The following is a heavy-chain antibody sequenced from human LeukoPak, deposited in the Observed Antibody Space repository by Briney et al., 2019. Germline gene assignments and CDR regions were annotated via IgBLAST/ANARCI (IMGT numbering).Heavy chain of an antibody. CDR3: LGYCSGGSCYGEFDP. D-gene: IGHD2-15*01. J-gene: IGHJ5*02. CDR2: INPNSGGT. Sequence: GASVKLSCKASGYTFTGYYMHWVRQAPGQGLEWVAWINPNSGGTNYAQKFQGRVTMTRDTSISTAYMELSRLRSDDTAVYYCLGYCSGGSCYGEFDPWGQGTLVSISS. CDR1: GYTFTGYY. V-gene: IGHV1-2*02.